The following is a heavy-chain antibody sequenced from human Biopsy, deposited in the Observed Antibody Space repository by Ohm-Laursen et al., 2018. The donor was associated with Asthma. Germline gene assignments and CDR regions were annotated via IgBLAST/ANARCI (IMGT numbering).Heavy chain of an antibody. CDR3: ARGQKSAGDRWFDP. V-gene: IGHV1-2*06. Sequence: ASVKVSCKASGYTFIGCHIHWMRQAPGQGLEWMGRINPNSGGTNYAQKVQGRGTMTRDTSISTAYMEVSRLRSDDTAVYYCARGQKSAGDRWFDPWGQGTLVTVSS. CDR2: INPNSGGT. D-gene: IGHD6-13*01. J-gene: IGHJ5*02. CDR1: GYTFIGCH.